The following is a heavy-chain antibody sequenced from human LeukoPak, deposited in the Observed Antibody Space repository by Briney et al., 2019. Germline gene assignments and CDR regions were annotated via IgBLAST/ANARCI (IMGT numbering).Heavy chain of an antibody. CDR3: ARGSGVGATPRRLFDY. V-gene: IGHV4-61*08. CDR1: GGSISSGGYY. Sequence: SETLSLTCTVSGGSISSGGYYWSWIRQPPGKGLEWIGYIYHSGSTYYNPSLKSRVTMSVDTSKNQFSLKLSSLTAADTAVYYCARGSGVGATPRRLFDYWGQGTLVTVSS. J-gene: IGHJ4*02. CDR2: IYHSGST. D-gene: IGHD1-26*01.